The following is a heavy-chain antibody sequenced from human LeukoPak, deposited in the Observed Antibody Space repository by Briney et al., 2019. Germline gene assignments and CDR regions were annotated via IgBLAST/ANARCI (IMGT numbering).Heavy chain of an antibody. D-gene: IGHD3-22*01. CDR3: AREPTYYYDSSGSSGVFDY. CDR2: ISSSSSYI. CDR1: GFTFSSYS. V-gene: IGHV3-21*01. J-gene: IGHJ4*02. Sequence: KTGGSLRLSCAASGFTFSSYSMNWVRQAPGKGLEWVSSISSSSSYIYYADSVKGRFTISRYNAKNSLYLQMNSLRAEDTAVYYCAREPTYYYDSSGSSGVFDYWGQGTLVTVSS.